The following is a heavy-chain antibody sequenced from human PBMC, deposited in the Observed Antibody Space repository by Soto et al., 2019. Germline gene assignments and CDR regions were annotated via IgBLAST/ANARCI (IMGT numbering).Heavy chain of an antibody. V-gene: IGHV3-33*01. D-gene: IGHD2-15*01. Sequence: QVQLVESGGGVVQPERSLRLSCAASGFTFGRQAMHWVRQAPGRGLEWVAVIWYHGVDKYYADSVKGRFTISRDNSKNTVYLQMNSLRGEDTAVYYCATGFLGLCTGGNCPLDSWGQGSLVTVSS. CDR1: GFTFGRQA. CDR2: IWYHGVDK. J-gene: IGHJ4*02. CDR3: ATGFLGLCTGGNCPLDS.